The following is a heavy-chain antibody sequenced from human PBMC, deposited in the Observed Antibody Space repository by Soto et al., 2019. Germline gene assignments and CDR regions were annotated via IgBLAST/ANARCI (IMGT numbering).Heavy chain of an antibody. J-gene: IGHJ6*02. D-gene: IGHD3-9*01. CDR1: GGTFSSYA. CDR3: ARPNLKSFAYHYYGMDV. CDR2: IIPIFGTA. Sequence: ASVKVSCKASGGTFSSYAISWVRQAPGQGLEWMGGIIPIFGTANYAQKFQGRVTITADESTSTAYMELSSLRSEDTAVYYCARPNLKSFAYHYYGMDVWGQGTTVTVSS. V-gene: IGHV1-69*13.